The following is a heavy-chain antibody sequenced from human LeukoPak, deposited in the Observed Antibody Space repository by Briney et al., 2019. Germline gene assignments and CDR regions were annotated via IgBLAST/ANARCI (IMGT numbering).Heavy chain of an antibody. J-gene: IGHJ2*01. CDR3: ARAPRLSIFGVDPPIGPSDWYFDL. CDR1: GFTFSSYA. V-gene: IGHV3-23*01. D-gene: IGHD3-3*01. Sequence: GGSLRLSCAASGFTFSSYAMSWVRQAPGRGLEWVSAISGSGGSTYYADSVKGRFTISRDNAKNSLYLQMNSLRAEDTAVYYCARAPRLSIFGVDPPIGPSDWYFDLWGRGTLVTVSS. CDR2: ISGSGGST.